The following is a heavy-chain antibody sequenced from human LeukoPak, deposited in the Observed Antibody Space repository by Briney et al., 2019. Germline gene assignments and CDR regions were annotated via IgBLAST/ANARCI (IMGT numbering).Heavy chain of an antibody. CDR1: GYTFTSYD. J-gene: IGHJ4*02. CDR3: ARGRTLRFGELSAY. D-gene: IGHD3-16*02. V-gene: IGHV1-8*01. Sequence: GASVKVSCKASGYTFTSYDINWVRQATGQGLEWMGWMNPNSGNTGYAQKFQGRVTMTRNTSISTAYMELSSLRSEDTAVYYCARGRTLRFGELSAYLGQGTLVTVSS. CDR2: MNPNSGNT.